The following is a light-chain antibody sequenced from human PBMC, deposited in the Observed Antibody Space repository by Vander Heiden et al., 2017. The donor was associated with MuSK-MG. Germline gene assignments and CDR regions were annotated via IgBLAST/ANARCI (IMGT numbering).Light chain of an antibody. CDR1: QSISSY. Sequence: DIQMTQSPSSLSASVGDRVTITCRASQSISSYLNWYQQKPGKAPKLLIYAASSLQSGVPSRFSGSGYGTDFTLTISRRQPEDFATYYCQQTDSNPMSTFGQGTKLEIK. J-gene: IGKJ2*01. CDR2: AAS. CDR3: QQTDSNPMST. V-gene: IGKV1-39*01.